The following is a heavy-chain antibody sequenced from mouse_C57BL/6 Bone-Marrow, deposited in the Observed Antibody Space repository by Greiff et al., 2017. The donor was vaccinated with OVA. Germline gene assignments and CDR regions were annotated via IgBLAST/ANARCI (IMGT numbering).Heavy chain of an antibody. CDR2: IYPGDGDT. CDR3: ARWLREYYFDY. V-gene: IGHV1-82*01. CDR1: GYAFSSSW. Sequence: VKLVESGPELVKPGASVKISCKASGYAFSSSWMNWVKQRPGKGLEWIGRIYPGDGDTNYNGKFKGKATLTADKASSTAYMQLSSLTSEDSAVYYCARWLREYYFDYWGQGTTLTVSS. D-gene: IGHD2-2*01. J-gene: IGHJ2*01.